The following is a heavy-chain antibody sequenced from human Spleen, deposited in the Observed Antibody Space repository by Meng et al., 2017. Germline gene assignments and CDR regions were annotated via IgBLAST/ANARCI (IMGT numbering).Heavy chain of an antibody. J-gene: IGHJ4*02. D-gene: IGHD5-24*01. Sequence: SETLSLTCTVSGGSISSGRYYWNWIRQSPGKGLEWIGSVYYSGITYYNPSLESRVTISVDTSKNQFSLKLSSMTAADTAVYYCARVGKMTTIGYYFDYWGQGTLVTVSS. CDR2: VYYSGIT. V-gene: IGHV4-39*07. CDR3: ARVGKMTTIGYYFDY. CDR1: GGSISSGRYY.